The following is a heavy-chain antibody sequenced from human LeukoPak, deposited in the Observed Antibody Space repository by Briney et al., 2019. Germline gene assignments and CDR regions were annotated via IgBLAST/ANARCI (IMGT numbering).Heavy chain of an antibody. D-gene: IGHD2-8*02. V-gene: IGHV3-23*01. CDR1: GFSFINYA. J-gene: IGHJ4*02. Sequence: PGGSLRLSCAASGFSFINYAMSWVRQAPGRGLEWVSGMSGNGVRTFYADSVKGRFTISRDNSENALYLQMNSLRAEDTAIYYCARDRMGLTLLGRSALDSWGQGILVIVSS. CDR2: MSGNGVRT. CDR3: ARDRMGLTLLGRSALDS.